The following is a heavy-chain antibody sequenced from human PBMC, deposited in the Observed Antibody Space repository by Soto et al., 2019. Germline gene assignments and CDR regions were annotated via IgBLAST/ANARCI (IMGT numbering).Heavy chain of an antibody. CDR3: AKGKASNDY. D-gene: IGHD4-4*01. Sequence: GGSLRLSCAFSGFTFSNYAMTLVRQAPGKGLEWVSTISGSGGGTDYTDSVKGRFTISRDNSKNTLYLQMNSLRVEDTAVYYCAKGKASNDYWGQGTMVTVSS. V-gene: IGHV3-23*01. CDR2: ISGSGGGT. CDR1: GFTFSNYA. J-gene: IGHJ4*02.